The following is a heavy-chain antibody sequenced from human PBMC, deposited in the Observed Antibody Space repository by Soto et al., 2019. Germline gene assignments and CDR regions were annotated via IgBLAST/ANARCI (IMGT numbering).Heavy chain of an antibody. V-gene: IGHV1-2*04. CDR2: INPNSGGT. Sequence: ASVKVSCKASGYTFTGYYMHWVRQAPGQGLEWMGWINPNSGGTNYAQKFQGWVTMTRDTSISTAYIELSRLRSDDTAVYYCARDLYYYDSSGFDYWGQGTLVTVSS. CDR3: ARDLYYYDSSGFDY. J-gene: IGHJ4*02. CDR1: GYTFTGYY. D-gene: IGHD3-22*01.